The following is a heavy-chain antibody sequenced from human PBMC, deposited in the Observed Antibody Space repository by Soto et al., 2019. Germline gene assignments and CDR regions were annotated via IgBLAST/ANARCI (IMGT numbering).Heavy chain of an antibody. J-gene: IGHJ4*02. V-gene: IGHV1-69*01. CDR2: IIPIFGTA. CDR1: LGTFSIYA. D-gene: IGHD5-18*01. Sequence: RACVXVSFKSSLGTFSIYAINLLLQAPGQGLEWMGGIIPIFGTANYAQKLQGRVTITADESTSTAYMELSRLRSEDTAVYYCASDRRGYSYGLLFDYWGQGTLVTVYS. CDR3: ASDRRGYSYGLLFDY.